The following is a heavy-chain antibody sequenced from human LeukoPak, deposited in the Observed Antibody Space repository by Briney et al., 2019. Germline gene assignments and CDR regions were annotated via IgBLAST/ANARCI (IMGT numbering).Heavy chain of an antibody. CDR1: AGSISSSSYY. D-gene: IGHD3-10*01. CDR2: MYYSGST. CDR3: ARTYYYGSGPAGWFDP. Sequence: SETLSLTCTVSAGSISSSSYYWAWIRQPPGKGLEWIGSMYYSGSTNYNPSLKSRVTISADTSKNQFFLKVSSVTAADTAVYYCARTYYYGSGPAGWFDPWGQGTQVTVSS. J-gene: IGHJ5*02. V-gene: IGHV4-39*01.